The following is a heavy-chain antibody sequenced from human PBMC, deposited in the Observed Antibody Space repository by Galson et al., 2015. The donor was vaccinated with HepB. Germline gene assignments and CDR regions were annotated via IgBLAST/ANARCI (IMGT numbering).Heavy chain of an antibody. V-gene: IGHV3-23*01. CDR3: AKDRSATVTPFDY. Sequence: SLRLSCAASGFTFSTYAMTWVRQAPGKGLEWVSSISSSYSSPYHADSVKGRFTISRDNSKNTLYLQMNSLRAEDTGVYYCAKDRSATVTPFDYWGQGTLVTVSS. CDR1: GFTFSTYA. J-gene: IGHJ4*02. D-gene: IGHD4-17*01. CDR2: ISSSYSSP.